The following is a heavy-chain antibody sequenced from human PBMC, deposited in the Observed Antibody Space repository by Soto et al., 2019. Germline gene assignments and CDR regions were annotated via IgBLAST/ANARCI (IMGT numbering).Heavy chain of an antibody. D-gene: IGHD3-22*01. CDR3: ARQMRGPIPNVGWLAPVAS. Sequence: QLHLQESGPGLVKPSGTLSLTCTVSGDSITSGDFYWGWIRRPPGQGLEWIGTISHSGDTFYNPPLKRRLTQSPDASKNQFSLELTSVTAADAAVYFCARQMRGPIPNVGWLAPVASWGQGTLVTVSS. J-gene: IGHJ5*02. V-gene: IGHV4-39*01. CDR2: ISHSGDT. CDR1: GDSITSGDFY.